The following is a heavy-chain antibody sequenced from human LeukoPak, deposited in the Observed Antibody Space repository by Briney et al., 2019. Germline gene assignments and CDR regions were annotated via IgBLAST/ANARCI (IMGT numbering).Heavy chain of an antibody. Sequence: GGSLRLSCAASGFTFSSYALNWVRQAPGKGLEWVSYISGSGTTIYYADSVKGRFTISRDDAKNSLYLQMNSLRAEDTAVYSCARSSSTVTTYSAFDIWCQGTMVTVSS. V-gene: IGHV3-48*03. D-gene: IGHD4-17*01. CDR2: ISGSGTTI. CDR1: GFTFSSYA. J-gene: IGHJ3*02. CDR3: ARSSSTVTTYSAFDI.